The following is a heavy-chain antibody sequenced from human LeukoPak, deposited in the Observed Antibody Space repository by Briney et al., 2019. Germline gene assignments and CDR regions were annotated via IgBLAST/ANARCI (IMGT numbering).Heavy chain of an antibody. D-gene: IGHD3-10*01. CDR2: IKQDGSEE. V-gene: IGHV3-7*03. CDR1: GFTFSSYW. CDR3: TTVRRVDWYFDL. J-gene: IGHJ2*01. Sequence: GGSLRLSCAASGFTFSSYWMTWVRQAPGEGLEWVANIKQDGSEEYYVDSVKGRFTISRDNAKNSLYLQMNSLKTEDTAVYYCTTVRRVDWYFDLWGRGTLVTVSS.